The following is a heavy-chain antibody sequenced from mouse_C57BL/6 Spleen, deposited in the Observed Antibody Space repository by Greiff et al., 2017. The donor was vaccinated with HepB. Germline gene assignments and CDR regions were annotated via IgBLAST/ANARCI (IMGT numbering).Heavy chain of an antibody. V-gene: IGHV5-16*01. CDR2: INYDGSST. CDR1: GFTFSDYY. Sequence: EVMLVESEGGLVQPGSSMKLSCTASGFTFSDYYMAWVRQVPEKGLEWVANINYDGSSTYYLDSLKSRFIISRYNAKNILYLQMSSLKSEDTATYYCARYDYGGYYFDYWGQGTTLTVSS. D-gene: IGHD2-4*01. J-gene: IGHJ2*01. CDR3: ARYDYGGYYFDY.